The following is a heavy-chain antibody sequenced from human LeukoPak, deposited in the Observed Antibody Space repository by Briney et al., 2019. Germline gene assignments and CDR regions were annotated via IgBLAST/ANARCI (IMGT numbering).Heavy chain of an antibody. Sequence: GGSLRLSCAASGFTFSSYAMSWVRQAPGKGLEWVSAISGSGGSTYYADSVKGRFTISRDNSKNTLYLQMNGLRAEDTAVYYCAKDYSSSSSYYFDYWGQETLVTVSS. CDR2: ISGSGGST. D-gene: IGHD6-6*01. CDR1: GFTFSSYA. J-gene: IGHJ4*02. V-gene: IGHV3-23*01. CDR3: AKDYSSSSSYYFDY.